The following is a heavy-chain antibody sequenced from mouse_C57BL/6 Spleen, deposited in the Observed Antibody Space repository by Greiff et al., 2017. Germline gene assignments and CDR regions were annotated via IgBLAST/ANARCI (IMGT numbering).Heavy chain of an antibody. D-gene: IGHD2-3*01. Sequence: EVMLVESGGGLVKPGGSLKLSCAASGFTFSSYAMSWVRQTPEQRLEWVATISDGGSYTYYPDNVKGRFTISRDNAKNNLYLQMSHLKSEDTAMYYCARDDGYYGFAYWGKGTLVTVSA. J-gene: IGHJ3*01. CDR2: ISDGGSYT. CDR1: GFTFSSYA. CDR3: ARDDGYYGFAY. V-gene: IGHV5-4*01.